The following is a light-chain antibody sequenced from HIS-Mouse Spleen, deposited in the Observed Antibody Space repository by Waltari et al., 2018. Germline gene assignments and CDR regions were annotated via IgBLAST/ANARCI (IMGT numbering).Light chain of an antibody. CDR3: NSRDSSGNHVV. Sequence: SSELTQDPAVSVALGQTVRITCQGDSLRSYYASWYQQKPGQAPVLVIYGKTNRPSGIPGRCSGSSSGNTASLTITGAQAEDEADYYCNSRDSSGNHVVFGGGTKLTVL. CDR2: GKT. J-gene: IGLJ2*01. V-gene: IGLV3-19*01. CDR1: SLRSYY.